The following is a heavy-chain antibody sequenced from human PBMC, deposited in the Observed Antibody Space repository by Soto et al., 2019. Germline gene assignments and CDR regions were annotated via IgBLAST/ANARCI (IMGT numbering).Heavy chain of an antibody. D-gene: IGHD1-26*01. Sequence: ASVKVSCKASGYNFTQYGLHWVRLAPGQRPEWMGWVNAGNGNTKYPLKLQGRVTITRDTSASTAHMELSSLRSEDTAIYYCAGERAKRVWAGPYFDPGGPGTVFTVPS. CDR2: VNAGNGNT. J-gene: IGHJ4*02. CDR3: AGERAKRVWAGPYFDP. CDR1: GYNFTQYG. V-gene: IGHV1-3*01.